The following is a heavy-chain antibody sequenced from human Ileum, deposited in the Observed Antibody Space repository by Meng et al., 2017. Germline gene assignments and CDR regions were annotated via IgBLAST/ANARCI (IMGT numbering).Heavy chain of an antibody. Sequence: QLWVARPGRGKPPNAPLVPCICSGGPRSDGDYYWMWVRQHPGKGLECIGHMYSSGNAYYNPSLKSRVSMSVDTSKNQFSVRLSSVTAADTAIYYCARVYYDSSGLNWFDSWGQGTLVTVSS. D-gene: IGHD3-22*01. J-gene: IGHJ5*01. V-gene: IGHV4-31*03. CDR2: MYSSGNA. CDR1: GGPRSDGDYY. CDR3: ARVYYDSSGLNWFDS.